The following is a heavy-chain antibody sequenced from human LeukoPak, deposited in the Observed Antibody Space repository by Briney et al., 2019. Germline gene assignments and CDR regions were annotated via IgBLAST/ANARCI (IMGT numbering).Heavy chain of an antibody. Sequence: GASVKVSCTASGYTFTGYYMHWVRQAPGQGLEWMGWINPNSGGTNYAQKFQGRVTMTRDTSISTAYMELSRLRSDDTAVYYCARTSCSSTSCYFYFDYWGQGTLVTVSS. D-gene: IGHD2-2*01. CDR3: ARTSCSSTSCYFYFDY. J-gene: IGHJ4*02. CDR2: INPNSGGT. V-gene: IGHV1-2*02. CDR1: GYTFTGYY.